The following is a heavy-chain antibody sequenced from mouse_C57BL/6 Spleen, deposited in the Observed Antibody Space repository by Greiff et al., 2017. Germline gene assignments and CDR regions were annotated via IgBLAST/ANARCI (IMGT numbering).Heavy chain of an antibody. CDR1: GFTFSSYT. V-gene: IGHV5-9*01. CDR2: ISGGGGNT. D-gene: IGHD2-1*01. J-gene: IGHJ2*01. Sequence: EVKLVESGGGLVKPGGSLKLSCAASGFTFSSYTMSWVRQTPEKRLEWVATISGGGGNTYYPDSVNGRFTISRDNAKNTLYLQMSSLRSEDTALDYCARQNYGNLYYFDYWGQGTTLTVSS. CDR3: ARQNYGNLYYFDY.